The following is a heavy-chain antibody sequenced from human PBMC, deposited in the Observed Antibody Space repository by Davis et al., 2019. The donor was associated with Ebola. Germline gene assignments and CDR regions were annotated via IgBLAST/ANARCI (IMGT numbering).Heavy chain of an antibody. Sequence: AASVKVSCKASGGTFSSYTIGWVRQAPGQGLEWMGRIIALLGIATNAQKFQGRVTISADKTTSTGYMELSSLRSEDSAVYYCARDVGDAYSGSDYWGQGTLVTVSS. CDR1: GGTFSSYT. J-gene: IGHJ4*02. V-gene: IGHV1-69*04. CDR2: IIALLGIA. D-gene: IGHD6-13*01. CDR3: ARDVGDAYSGSDY.